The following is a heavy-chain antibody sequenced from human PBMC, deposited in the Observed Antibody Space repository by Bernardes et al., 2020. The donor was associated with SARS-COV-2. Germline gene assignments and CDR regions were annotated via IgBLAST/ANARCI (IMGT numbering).Heavy chain of an antibody. V-gene: IGHV3-23*01. CDR1: GFNFSSYA. J-gene: IGHJ4*02. D-gene: IGHD2-15*01. CDR2: ISGSGGNT. Sequence: WGSLRLSCAASGFNFSSYAMSWVRQAPGKGLEWVSAISGSGGNTYYADSVKGRFTISKDNYKNTLYLQMNSLRAEDTAVYYCASPVKWSPIDYWGQGTLVTVSS. CDR3: ASPVKWSPIDY.